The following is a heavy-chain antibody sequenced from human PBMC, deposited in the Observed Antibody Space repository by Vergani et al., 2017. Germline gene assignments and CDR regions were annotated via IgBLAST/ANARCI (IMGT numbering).Heavy chain of an antibody. V-gene: IGHV4-39*01. Sequence: QLQLQESGPRLVKPSETLSLTCRLSGMSISNNNYYWGWIRQPPGKGLEWIGSIYDSRNNNYSPSLKSRVSISVDTSKNQFSLNLTSVTATDTAFYYCARHFSQLARNDFFDIWGHGTLVTVSS. CDR1: GMSISNNNYY. CDR2: IYDSRNN. J-gene: IGHJ3*02. D-gene: IGHD3/OR15-3a*01. CDR3: ARHFSQLARNDFFDI.